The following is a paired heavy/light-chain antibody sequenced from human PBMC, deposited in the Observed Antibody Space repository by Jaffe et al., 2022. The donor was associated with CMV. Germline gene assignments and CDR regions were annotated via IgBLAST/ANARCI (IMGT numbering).Heavy chain of an antibody. CDR2: IYPGDSDT. V-gene: IGHV5-51*01. CDR1: GYSFTSYW. Sequence: EVQLVQSGAEVKKPGESLKISCKGSGYSFTSYWIGWVRQMPGKGLEWMGIIYPGDSDTRYSPSFQGQVTISADKSISTAYLQWSSLKASDTAMYYCARHHIPSTAQLELGEDYYYMDVWGKGTTVTVSS. J-gene: IGHJ6*03. D-gene: IGHD1-7*01. CDR3: ARHHIPSTAQLELGEDYYYMDV.
Light chain of an antibody. Sequence: QPVLTQPPSSSASPGESARLTCTLPSDINVGSYNIYWYQQKPGSPPRYLLYYYSDSDKGQGSGVPSRFSGSKDASANTGILLISGLQSEDEADYYCMIWPSNALGVFGGGTKLTVL. CDR3: MIWPSNALGV. V-gene: IGLV5-37*01. CDR1: SDINVGSYN. CDR2: YYSDSDK. J-gene: IGLJ2*01.